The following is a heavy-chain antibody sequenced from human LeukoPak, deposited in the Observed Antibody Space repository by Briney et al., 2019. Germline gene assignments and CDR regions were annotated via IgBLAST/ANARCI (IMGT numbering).Heavy chain of an antibody. CDR1: GFPFSSCA. J-gene: IGHJ4*02. CDR3: ARALSYSYGSMDF. Sequence: PGGSLRLSCAASGFPFSSCAMFWVRQAPGKGLVWVSRVHGDGNNIGYADSVKGRFTIFRDNAKNTLYLQMNSPRAEDTAVYYCARALSYSYGSMDFWGQGTLVIVSS. D-gene: IGHD5-18*01. V-gene: IGHV3-74*01. CDR2: VHGDGNNI.